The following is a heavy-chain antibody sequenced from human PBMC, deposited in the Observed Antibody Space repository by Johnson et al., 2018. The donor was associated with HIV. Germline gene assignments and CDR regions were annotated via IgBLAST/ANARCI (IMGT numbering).Heavy chain of an antibody. CDR2: TSSSGSTI. D-gene: IGHD3-3*01. CDR1: GFTFSDYY. J-gene: IGHJ3*02. V-gene: IGHV3-11*04. CDR3: ARDPEWSAFDI. Sequence: QVQLVESGGGLVQPGGSLRLSCAASGFTFSDYYMSWIRQAPGKGLEWISYTSSSGSTIYYADSVKGRLTIAIDNSKNTLYLQLNSLKAEDTAVYYCARDPEWSAFDIWGQGTMVTVSS.